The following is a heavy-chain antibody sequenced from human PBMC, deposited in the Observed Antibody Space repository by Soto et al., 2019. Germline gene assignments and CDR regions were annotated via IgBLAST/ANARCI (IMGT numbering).Heavy chain of an antibody. CDR3: ARRTVNIRTFYSGLKTHCFDY. CDR2: IYYSGST. D-gene: IGHD6-19*01. Sequence: SETLSLTCAISGDSMSSSDYYWGWIRQPPGKGLEWIGSIYYSGSTYYNPSLQSRVAISVDTSKNQFSLKLKSVTAADTAIYYCARRTVNIRTFYSGLKTHCFDYWGQGAPVTVSS. J-gene: IGHJ4*02. CDR1: GDSMSSSDYY. V-gene: IGHV4-39*01.